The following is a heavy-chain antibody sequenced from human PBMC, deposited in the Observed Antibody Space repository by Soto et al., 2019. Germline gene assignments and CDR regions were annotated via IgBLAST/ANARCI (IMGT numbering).Heavy chain of an antibody. CDR2: ISYDGSNK. D-gene: IGHD2-15*01. Sequence: GGSLRLSCAASGFTFSSYGMHWVRQAPGKGLEWVAVISYDGSNKYYADSVKGRFTISRDNSKNTLYLQMNSLRAEDTAVYYCARRYCSGGSCYDYYYGMDVWGQGTTVTVSS. J-gene: IGHJ6*02. CDR3: ARRYCSGGSCYDYYYGMDV. V-gene: IGHV3-30*03. CDR1: GFTFSSYG.